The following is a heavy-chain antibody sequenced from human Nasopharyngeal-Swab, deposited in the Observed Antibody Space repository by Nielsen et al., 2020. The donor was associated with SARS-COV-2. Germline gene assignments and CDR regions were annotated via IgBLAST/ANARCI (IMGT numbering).Heavy chain of an antibody. CDR2: IYTSGST. CDR1: GGSISSGGYY. J-gene: IGHJ4*02. V-gene: IGHV4-61*02. Sequence: SETLSLTCTVSGGSISSGGYYWSWIRQPAGKGLEWIGRIYTSGSTNYNPSLKSRVTISVDTSKNQFSLKLSSVTAADTAVYYCARGGWLDYWGQGTLVTVSS. D-gene: IGHD6-19*01. CDR3: ARGGWLDY.